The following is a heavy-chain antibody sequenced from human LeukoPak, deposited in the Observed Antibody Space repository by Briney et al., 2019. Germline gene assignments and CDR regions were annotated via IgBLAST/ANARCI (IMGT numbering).Heavy chain of an antibody. Sequence: GGSLRLSCAASGFTFSSYAVSWVRQAPGKGLEWVSAISGSGGSTYYADSVKGRCTISRDNGKNSMYLQMHSLRAEDTAVYYCVRAEVGTTLKYYYYYMDVWGKGTTVTVSS. CDR2: ISGSGGST. D-gene: IGHD1-26*01. CDR1: GFTFSSYA. J-gene: IGHJ6*03. V-gene: IGHV3-23*01. CDR3: VRAEVGTTLKYYYYYMDV.